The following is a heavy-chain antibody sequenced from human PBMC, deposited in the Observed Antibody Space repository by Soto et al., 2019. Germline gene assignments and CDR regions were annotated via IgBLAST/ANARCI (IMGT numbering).Heavy chain of an antibody. CDR2: IYPGDSDT. CDR1: GYSFTSYW. J-gene: IGHJ4*02. CDR3: ARLRVVPAAQMGDFDY. V-gene: IGHV5-51*01. D-gene: IGHD2-2*01. Sequence: GESLKISCKGSGYSFTSYWIGWVRQMPGKGLEWMGIIYPGDSDTRYSPSFQGQVTISADKSISTAYLQWSSLKASDTAMYYCARLRVVPAAQMGDFDYWGQGTLVTVSS.